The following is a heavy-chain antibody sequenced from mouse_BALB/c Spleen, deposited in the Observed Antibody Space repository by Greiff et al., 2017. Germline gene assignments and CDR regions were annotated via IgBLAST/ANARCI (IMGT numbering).Heavy chain of an antibody. D-gene: IGHD1-1*01. Sequence: QVQLQQSGAELVKPGASVKLSCKASGYTFTSYYMYWVKQRPGQGLEWIGEINPRNGGTNFNDKFKSKATLTVDKSSSTAYMQLSSLTSEDAAVYDCTRCYYGRSWFADWGQGTLVTVSA. CDR2: INPRNGGT. CDR3: TRCYYGRSWFAD. CDR1: GYTFTSYY. J-gene: IGHJ3*01. V-gene: IGHV1S81*02.